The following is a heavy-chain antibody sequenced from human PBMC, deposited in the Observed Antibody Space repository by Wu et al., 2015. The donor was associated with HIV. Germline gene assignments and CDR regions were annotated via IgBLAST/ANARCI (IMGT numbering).Heavy chain of an antibody. CDR2: FDPEEGKI. V-gene: IGHV1-24*01. J-gene: IGHJ1*01. CDR3: TAYPSDIWSTGLLY. Sequence: QVQLVQSGAEVKKPGASVKVPCKVSGYSLIKLSIQWVRQAPGKGLEWMGGFDPEEGKIIYGQRFQGRVAMTEDRSTDTAYLDLNNLRSEDTAVYYCTAYPSDIWSTGLLYWGQGTLVTASS. CDR1: GYSLIKLS. D-gene: IGHD4-11*01.